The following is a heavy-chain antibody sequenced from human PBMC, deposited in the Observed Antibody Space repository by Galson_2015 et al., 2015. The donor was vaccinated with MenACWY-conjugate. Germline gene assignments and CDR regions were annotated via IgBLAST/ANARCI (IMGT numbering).Heavy chain of an antibody. CDR2: IYSGGNT. J-gene: IGHJ6*02. V-gene: IGHV3-66*01. CDR3: AGAAGYSGSWYGYYYAMDV. CDR1: GFTVSSKY. Sequence: SLRLSCAASGFTVSSKYMSWVRQAPGKGLEWVSVIYSGGNTYYADSVKDRFTISRDTSKNTVYLQMNSLRAEDRAVYYCAGAAGYSGSWYGYYYAMDVWGQGTTVSVSS. D-gene: IGHD6-13*01.